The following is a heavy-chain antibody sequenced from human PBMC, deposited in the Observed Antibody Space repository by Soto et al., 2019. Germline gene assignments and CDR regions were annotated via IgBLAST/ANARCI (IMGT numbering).Heavy chain of an antibody. V-gene: IGHV5-51*01. Sequence: EFLTICFTGSGYSFTSYWIGLVRQMRGKGLEWMGIIYPCDSDTRYSPSFQGQVTISADKSISTAYLQWSSLKASDTAMYYCERRGDGSQRTPLPYYYYGMDVWGQGTTVNVSS. J-gene: IGHJ6*02. CDR1: GYSFTSYW. CDR2: IYPCDSDT. D-gene: IGHD3-10*01. CDR3: ERRGDGSQRTPLPYYYYGMDV.